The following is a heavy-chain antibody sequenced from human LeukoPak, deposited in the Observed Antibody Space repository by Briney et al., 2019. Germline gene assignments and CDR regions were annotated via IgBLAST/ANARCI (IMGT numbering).Heavy chain of an antibody. V-gene: IGHV3-30*02. D-gene: IGHD2-15*01. CDR1: GFTFSSYG. CDR2: TRYDGSNK. J-gene: IGHJ4*02. CDR3: AKGGSEVAAQDIDY. Sequence: PVGSLRLSCAASGFTFSSYGMHWVRQAPGKGLEWVAFTRYDGSNKYYADSVKGRFTISRDNSKNTLYLQMNSLRAEDTAVYYCAKGGSEVAAQDIDYWGQGTLVTVSS.